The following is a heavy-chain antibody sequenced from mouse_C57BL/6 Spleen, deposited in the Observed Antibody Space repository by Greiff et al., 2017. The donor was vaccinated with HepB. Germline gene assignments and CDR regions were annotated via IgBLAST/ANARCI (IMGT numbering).Heavy chain of an antibody. CDR2: IDPETGGT. CDR1: GYTFTDYE. CDR3: TRSRGGSYFYFDY. D-gene: IGHD1-1*02. Sequence: QVQLQQSGAELVRPGASVTLSCKASGYTFTDYEMHWVKQTPVHGLEWIGAIDPETGGTAYNQKFKGKAILTADKSSSTAYMELRSLTSEDSAVYYCTRSRGGSYFYFDYWGQGTTLTVSS. J-gene: IGHJ2*01. V-gene: IGHV1-15*01.